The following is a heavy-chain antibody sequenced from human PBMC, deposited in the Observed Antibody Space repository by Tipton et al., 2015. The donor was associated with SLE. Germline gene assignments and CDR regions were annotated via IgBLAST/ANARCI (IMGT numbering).Heavy chain of an antibody. CDR1: GGSISSHY. V-gene: IGHV4-59*11. D-gene: IGHD2/OR15-2a*01. CDR2: IYYSGST. CDR3: ARDSTRWSF. Sequence: TLSLTCTVSGGSISSHYWSWIRQPPGKGLEWIGNIYYSGSTNYNPSLKSRVTLSVDTSKNQFSLQLTSVTAADTAVYYCARDSTRWSFWGQGTLVTVSS. J-gene: IGHJ4*02.